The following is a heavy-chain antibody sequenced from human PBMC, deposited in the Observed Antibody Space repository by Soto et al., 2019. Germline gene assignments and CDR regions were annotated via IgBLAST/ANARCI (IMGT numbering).Heavy chain of an antibody. CDR1: GFTFSSYA. CDR3: ARVSPDKGDAFDI. CDR2: ISYDGSNK. J-gene: IGHJ3*02. Sequence: QVQLVESGGGVVQPGRSLRLSCAASGFTFSSYAMHWVRQAPGKGLEWVAVISYDGSNKYYADSVKGRFTISRDNSKNTLYLQMNSLRAEDTAVYYCARVSPDKGDAFDIWGQGTMVTVSS. V-gene: IGHV3-30-3*01.